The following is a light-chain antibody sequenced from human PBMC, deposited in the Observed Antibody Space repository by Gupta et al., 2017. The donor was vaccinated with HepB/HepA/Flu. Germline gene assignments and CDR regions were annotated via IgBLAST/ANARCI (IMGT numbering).Light chain of an antibody. Sequence: EIVLTQSPATLSLSPGERATFSCRASQSVSIHLAWYQQKPGQAPRLLIYDASNRATGIPVRFSGSGSGTDFTLSISSLEPEDFAVYYCQQRDTWPLTFGGGTKVQIK. CDR1: QSVSIH. J-gene: IGKJ4*01. CDR2: DAS. CDR3: QQRDTWPLT. V-gene: IGKV3-11*01.